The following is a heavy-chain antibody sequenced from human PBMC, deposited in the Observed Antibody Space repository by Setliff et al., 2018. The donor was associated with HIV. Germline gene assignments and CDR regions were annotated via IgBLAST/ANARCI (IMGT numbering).Heavy chain of an antibody. V-gene: IGHV1-18*01. CDR2: MSTYNGNT. CDR3: ARSEGQWLRPEGALCDY. CDR1: GYTFTSYD. Sequence: GASVKVSCKASGYTFTSYDISWVRQAPGQGLEWMGWMSTYNGNTNYAQKVQGRVTMTTDTSTSTAYMGLRSLGSDDTAVYYCARSEGQWLRPEGALCDYWGQGTLVTVSS. J-gene: IGHJ4*02. D-gene: IGHD5-12*01.